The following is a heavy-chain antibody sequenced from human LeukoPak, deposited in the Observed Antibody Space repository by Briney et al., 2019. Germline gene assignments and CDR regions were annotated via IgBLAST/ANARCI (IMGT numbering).Heavy chain of an antibody. D-gene: IGHD6-19*01. CDR3: ATNNSGGFDD. V-gene: IGHV3-33*01. Sequence: GGSLRLSCAASGFTFSNYGMHWVRQAPGKGLEWVAAIWYDGSNKYYADSVKGRFTISRDNSKNTLYLQMNSLRAEDTAVYYCATNNSGGFDDWGQGTLVTVSS. CDR2: IWYDGSNK. J-gene: IGHJ4*02. CDR1: GFTFSNYG.